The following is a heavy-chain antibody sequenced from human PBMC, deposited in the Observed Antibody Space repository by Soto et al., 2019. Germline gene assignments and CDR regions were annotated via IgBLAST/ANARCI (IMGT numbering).Heavy chain of an antibody. CDR2: IWYDGSNK. Sequence: QVQLVESGGGVVQPGRSLRLSCAASGFTFSSYGMHWVRQAPGKGLEWVAVIWYDGSNKYYADSVKGRFTISRDNSKNTLYLQMISLRAEDTAVYYCARGPIVVVAATYYYGMDVWGQGTTVTVS. CDR3: ARGPIVVVAATYYYGMDV. CDR1: GFTFSSYG. J-gene: IGHJ6*02. V-gene: IGHV3-33*01. D-gene: IGHD2-15*01.